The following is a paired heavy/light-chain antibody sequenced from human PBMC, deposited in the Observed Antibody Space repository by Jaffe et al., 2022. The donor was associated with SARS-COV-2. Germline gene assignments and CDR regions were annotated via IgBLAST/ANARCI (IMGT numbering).Heavy chain of an antibody. Sequence: QVQLVQSGAEVKKPGASVKVSCKASGYTFTSYGISWVRQAPGQGLEWMGWISAYNGNTNYAQKLQGRVTMTTDTSTSTAYMELRSLRSDDTAVYYCARAYYDYVWPLYYYYYMDVWGKGTTVTVSS. D-gene: IGHD3-16*01. J-gene: IGHJ6*03. CDR2: ISAYNGNT. CDR3: ARAYYDYVWPLYYYYYMDV. CDR1: GYTFTSYG. V-gene: IGHV1-18*01.
Light chain of an antibody. CDR1: QSVSSSY. CDR2: GAS. V-gene: IGKV3-20*01. CDR3: QQYGSSQG. Sequence: EIVLTQSPGTLSLSPGERATLSCRASQSVSSSYLAWYQQKPGQAPRLLIYGASSRATGIPDRFSGSGSGTDFTLTISRLEPEDFAVYYCQQYGSSQGFGGGTKVEIK. J-gene: IGKJ4*01.